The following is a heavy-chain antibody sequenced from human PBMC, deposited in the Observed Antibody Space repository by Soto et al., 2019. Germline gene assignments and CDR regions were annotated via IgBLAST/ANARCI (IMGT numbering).Heavy chain of an antibody. V-gene: IGHV4-59*01. D-gene: IGHD6-19*01. CDR1: GGSISSYY. Sequence: QVQLQESGPGLVKPSETLSLTCTVSGGSISSYYWSWIRQPPGKGLEWIGYIYYSGSTNYNPSLKSRVTISVDTSKNQFSLKLSSVTAADTAVYYCARVRKSYSSGFGVLYMDVWGQGTTVTVSS. J-gene: IGHJ6*02. CDR3: ARVRKSYSSGFGVLYMDV. CDR2: IYYSGST.